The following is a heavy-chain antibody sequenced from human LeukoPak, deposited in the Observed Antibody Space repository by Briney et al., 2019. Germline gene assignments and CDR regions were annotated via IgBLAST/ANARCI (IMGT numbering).Heavy chain of an antibody. V-gene: IGHV4-59*08. CDR1: GGSISTFH. CDR3: ARHVHCSGGSCYRYGMDD. D-gene: IGHD2-15*01. J-gene: IGHJ6*02. CDR2: NHNTRST. Sequence: SETLSLTCTVSGGSISTFHWSWIRQPPGRGLEWIGFNHNTRSTNYNPSLNSRVTISVDTSKNQFFLKLSSVTAADTAVYYCARHVHCSGGSCYRYGMDDWGQGTTVTVSS.